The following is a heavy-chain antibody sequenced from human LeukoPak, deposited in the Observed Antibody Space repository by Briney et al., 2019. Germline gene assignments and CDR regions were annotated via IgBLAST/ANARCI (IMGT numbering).Heavy chain of an antibody. CDR1: GFTFSSSA. CDR3: ARIIGISGTYPTDY. Sequence: PGGSLRLSCAASGFTFSSSAMSWVRQAPGKGLEWVSGISGSGGTTHYADSMKGRFIISRDNARNSLYLEMNSLRAEDTAVYYCARIIGISGTYPTDYWGQGTLVTVSS. D-gene: IGHD1-26*01. J-gene: IGHJ4*02. CDR2: ISGSGGTT. V-gene: IGHV3-23*01.